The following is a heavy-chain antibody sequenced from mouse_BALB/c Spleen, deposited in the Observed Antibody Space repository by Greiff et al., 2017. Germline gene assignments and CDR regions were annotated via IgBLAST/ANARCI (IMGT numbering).Heavy chain of an antibody. CDR1: GFTFSSYT. J-gene: IGHJ4*01. V-gene: IGHV5-6-4*01. CDR2: ISSGGSYT. CDR3: TREDGYYEGAYAMDY. Sequence: EVKLMESGGGLVKPGGSLKLSCAASGFTFSSYTMSWVRQTPEKRLEWVATISSGGSYTYYPDSVKGRFTISRDNAKNTLYLQMSSLKSEDTAMYYCTREDGYYEGAYAMDYWGQGTSVTVSS. D-gene: IGHD2-3*01.